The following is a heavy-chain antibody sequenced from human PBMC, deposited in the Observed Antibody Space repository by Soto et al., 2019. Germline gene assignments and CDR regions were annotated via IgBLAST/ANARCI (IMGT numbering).Heavy chain of an antibody. CDR2: IKSKTDGGTT. D-gene: IGHD6-19*01. Sequence: GGSLRLSCAASGFTFSNAWMSWVRQAPGKGLEWVGRIKSKTDGGTTDYAAPVKGRFTISRDDSKNTLYLQMNSLKTEDTAVYYCTSLTPIAVAGPDYWGQGTLVTVS. V-gene: IGHV3-15*01. CDR1: GFTFSNAW. CDR3: TSLTPIAVAGPDY. J-gene: IGHJ4*02.